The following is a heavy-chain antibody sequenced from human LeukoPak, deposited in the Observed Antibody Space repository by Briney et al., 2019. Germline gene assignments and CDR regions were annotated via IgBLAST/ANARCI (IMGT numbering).Heavy chain of an antibody. J-gene: IGHJ5*02. D-gene: IGHD3-10*01. Sequence: PSETLSLTCSVSGGSVSSSSFHGGGIRQPPGKGGEGIGPVFRGGSTHLIRSLESRLTISVDTSKQQFSLKLRSVTAAGTALYLCPTLHWFGVWAFYWFGPGGKGTLVTV. CDR3: PTLHWFGVWAFYWFGP. V-gene: IGHV4-39*01. CDR1: GGSVSSSSFH. CDR2: VFRGGST.